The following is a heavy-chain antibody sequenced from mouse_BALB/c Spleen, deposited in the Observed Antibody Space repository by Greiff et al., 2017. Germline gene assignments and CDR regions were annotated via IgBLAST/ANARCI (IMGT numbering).Heavy chain of an antibody. Sequence: QVQLKESGPELVKPGASVKISCKASGYSFTSYYIHWVKQRPGQGLAWIGWIFPGSGNTKYNEKFKGKATLTAETSSSTAYMQLSSLTSEDSAVYFCARSSYYGNFYAMDYWGQGTSVTVSS. CDR1: GYSFTSYY. D-gene: IGHD2-1*01. V-gene: IGHV1-66*01. CDR3: ARSSYYGNFYAMDY. CDR2: IFPGSGNT. J-gene: IGHJ4*01.